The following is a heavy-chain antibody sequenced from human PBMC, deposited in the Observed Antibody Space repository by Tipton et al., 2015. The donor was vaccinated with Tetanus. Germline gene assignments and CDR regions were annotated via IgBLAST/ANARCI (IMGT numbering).Heavy chain of an antibody. V-gene: IGHV4-4*07. CDR2: IYSSENS. CDR3: ARGPFAYDR. J-gene: IGHJ5*02. CDR1: GGSITGYF. Sequence: TLSLTCSVSGGSITGYFWSWIRQPAGKGLEWIGNIYSSENSKYNPSLKSRATMSVDTSKDQFSLKLSSVVAADTAVYYCARGPFAYDRWGQGALVTVSS.